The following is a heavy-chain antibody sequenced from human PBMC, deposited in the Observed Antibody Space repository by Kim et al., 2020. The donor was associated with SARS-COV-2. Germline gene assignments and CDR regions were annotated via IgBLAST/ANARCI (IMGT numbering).Heavy chain of an antibody. CDR3: ARGYHLWSGYYFDY. Sequence: PSLKSRVTISVDTSKNQFSLKLSSVTAADTAVYYCARGYHLWSGYYFDYWGQGTLVTVSS. D-gene: IGHD3-3*01. J-gene: IGHJ4*02. V-gene: IGHV4-4*09.